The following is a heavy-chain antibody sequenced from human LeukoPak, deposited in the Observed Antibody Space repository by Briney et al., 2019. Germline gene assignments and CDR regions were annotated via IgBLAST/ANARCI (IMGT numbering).Heavy chain of an antibody. D-gene: IGHD6-13*01. CDR3: AREFDLAAASDY. Sequence: GGSLRLSCAAFGFTFSSYSMNWVRQAPGKGLEWVSSISSSSSYIYYADSVKGRFTISRDNAKNSLYLQMNSLRAEDTAVYYCAREFDLAAASDYWGQGTLVTVSS. CDR2: ISSSSSYI. CDR1: GFTFSSYS. V-gene: IGHV3-21*01. J-gene: IGHJ4*02.